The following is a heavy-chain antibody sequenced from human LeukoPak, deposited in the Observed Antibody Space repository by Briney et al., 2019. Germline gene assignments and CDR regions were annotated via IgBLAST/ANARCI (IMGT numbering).Heavy chain of an antibody. CDR2: FYHGGST. D-gene: IGHD3-16*02. V-gene: IGHV4-38-2*02. Sequence: SETLSLTCTVSGYSISTGYYWDWIRQPPGKGLEWIGTFYHGGSTYYNPSLKSRVTISVDTSKNQFSLKLSSVTAADTAVYYCARDLAEYYDYVWGSYRSNWLDPWGQGTLVTVSS. J-gene: IGHJ5*02. CDR3: ARDLAEYYDYVWGSYRSNWLDP. CDR1: GYSISTGYY.